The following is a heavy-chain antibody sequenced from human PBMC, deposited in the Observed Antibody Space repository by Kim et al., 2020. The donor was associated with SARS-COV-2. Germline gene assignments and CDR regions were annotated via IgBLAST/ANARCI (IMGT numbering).Heavy chain of an antibody. CDR2: IYHSGST. J-gene: IGHJ3*02. D-gene: IGHD6-13*01. CDR1: GGSISSSNW. V-gene: IGHV4-4*02. Sequence: SETLSLTCAVSGGSISSSNWWSWVRQPPGKGLEWIGEIYHSGSTNYNPSLKSRVTISVDKSKNQFSLKLSSVTAADTAVYYCAGGGQQLEYAFDIWGQGTMVTVSS. CDR3: AGGGQQLEYAFDI.